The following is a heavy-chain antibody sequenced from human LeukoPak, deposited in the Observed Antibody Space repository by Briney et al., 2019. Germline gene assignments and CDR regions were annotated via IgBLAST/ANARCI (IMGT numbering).Heavy chain of an antibody. CDR3: ARLGPTPFDY. CDR1: GFTFSSYT. V-gene: IGHV3-48*01. CDR2: ISPSGST. D-gene: IGHD3-16*01. Sequence: PGGSLRLSCAASGFTFSSYTMNWVRQAPGKGLEWVSHISPSGSTYYADSVEGRFTISRDNAKTSLYLQMNSLRAEDTAVYYCARLGPTPFDYWGQGTLVTVSS. J-gene: IGHJ4*02.